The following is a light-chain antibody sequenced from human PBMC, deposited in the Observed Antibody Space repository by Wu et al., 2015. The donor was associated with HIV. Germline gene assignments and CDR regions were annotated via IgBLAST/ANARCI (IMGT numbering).Light chain of an antibody. V-gene: IGKV3-20*01. CDR1: QSVSSNY. Sequence: EIVLTQSPGTLSLSPGERATLSCRASQSVSSNYLAWYQQRPGQAPRLLIYGASRRATGIPDRFSGSGSATEFTLTISRLESEDFAVYYCQQYGDSLTWTSGQGTKVEIK. J-gene: IGKJ1*01. CDR2: GAS. CDR3: QQYGDSLTWT.